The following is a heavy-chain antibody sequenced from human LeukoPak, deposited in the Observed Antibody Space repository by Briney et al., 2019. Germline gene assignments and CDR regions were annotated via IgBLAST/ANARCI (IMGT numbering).Heavy chain of an antibody. V-gene: IGHV4-4*02. J-gene: IGHJ4*02. CDR3: ARDAQTASYGDYSD. D-gene: IGHD4-17*01. CDR2: IHHSGST. Sequence: SETLSLTCAVSGDSISSSTWWSWVRQPPGKGLEWIGEIHHSGSTNYNPSLKSRVTISVDKPKNQFSLKLSSVTAADTAVYYCARDAQTASYGDYSDWGQGTLVSVSS. CDR1: GDSISSSTW.